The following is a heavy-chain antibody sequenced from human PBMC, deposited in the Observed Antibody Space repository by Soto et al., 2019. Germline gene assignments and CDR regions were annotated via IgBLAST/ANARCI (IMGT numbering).Heavy chain of an antibody. V-gene: IGHV3-23*01. CDR3: ARHRGDSSGYYYWAYYYGMDV. CDR2: ISGSGGST. CDR1: GFTFSSYA. J-gene: IGHJ6*02. Sequence: GGSLRLSCAASGFTFSSYAMSWVRQAPGKGLEWVSAISGSGGSTYYADSVKGQVTISADKSISTAYLQWSSLKASDTAMYYCARHRGDSSGYYYWAYYYGMDVWGQGTTVTVSS. D-gene: IGHD3-22*01.